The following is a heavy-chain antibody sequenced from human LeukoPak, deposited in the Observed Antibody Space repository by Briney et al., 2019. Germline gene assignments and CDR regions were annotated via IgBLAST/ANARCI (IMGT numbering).Heavy chain of an antibody. J-gene: IGHJ4*02. D-gene: IGHD2-2*01. CDR3: ARLVGYCSSTSCLDFDY. CDR1: GGTFSSYA. Sequence: SVKVSCKASGGTFSSYAISWVRQAPGQWLEWMGGIIPIFGTANYAQKFQGRVTITTDESTSTAYMELSSLRSEDTAVYYCARLVGYCSSTSCLDFDYWGQGTLVTVSS. CDR2: IIPIFGTA. V-gene: IGHV1-69*05.